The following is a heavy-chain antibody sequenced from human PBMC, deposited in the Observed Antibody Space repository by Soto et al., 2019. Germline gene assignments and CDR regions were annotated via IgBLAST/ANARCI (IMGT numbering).Heavy chain of an antibody. Sequence: SVKVSCKASRGTFSSYAISWVRQAPGQGLEWMGGIIPIFGTANYAQKFQGRVTITADESTSTAYMELSSLRSEDTAVYYCASWTEREQNFQHRGQGSLVTGSS. CDR2: IIPIFGTA. CDR1: RGTFSSYA. V-gene: IGHV1-69*13. CDR3: ASWTEREQNFQH. J-gene: IGHJ1*01. D-gene: IGHD1-26*01.